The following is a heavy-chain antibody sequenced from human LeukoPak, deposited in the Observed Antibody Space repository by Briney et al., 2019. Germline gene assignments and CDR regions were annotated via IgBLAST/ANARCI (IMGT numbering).Heavy chain of an antibody. CDR3: ARLNTGYCSGGSCYPEEIDY. CDR1: GGSISSSSYF. Sequence: SETLSLTCTVSGGSISSSSYFWAWIRQPPGKGLEWIGYIYYSGSTNYKPSLQSRVTISVDTSKNQFSLKLSSVTAADTAVYYCARLNTGYCSGGSCYPEEIDYWGQGILVTVSS. V-gene: IGHV4-61*05. D-gene: IGHD2-15*01. J-gene: IGHJ4*02. CDR2: IYYSGST.